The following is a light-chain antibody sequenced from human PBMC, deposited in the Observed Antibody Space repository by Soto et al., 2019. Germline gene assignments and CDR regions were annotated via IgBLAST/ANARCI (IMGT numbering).Light chain of an antibody. CDR3: VLYMGSGIWV. Sequence: QTVVTQEPSFSVSHGSTVTLTFGLSSGSVSTSYYPSWYQQTPGQAPRTLIYSTNTRSSGVPDRFSGSILGNKAALTITGAQADDESDYYCVLYMGSGIWVFGGGTKLTVL. CDR1: SGSVSTSYY. CDR2: STN. V-gene: IGLV8-61*01. J-gene: IGLJ3*02.